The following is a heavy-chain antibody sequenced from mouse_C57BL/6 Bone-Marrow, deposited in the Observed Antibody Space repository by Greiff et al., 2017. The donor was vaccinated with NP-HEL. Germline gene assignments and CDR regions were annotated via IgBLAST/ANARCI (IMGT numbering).Heavy chain of an antibody. CDR2: IYPSDSET. J-gene: IGHJ2*01. Sequence: VQLQQSGAELVRPGSSVKLSCKASGYTFTSYWMDWVKQRPGQGLEWIGNIYPSDSETHYNQKFKDKATLTVDKSSSTAYMQLSSLTSEDSAVYYSARYPLWEEGFDYWGQGTTLTVSS. CDR3: ARYPLWEEGFDY. D-gene: IGHD4-1*01. CDR1: GYTFTSYW. V-gene: IGHV1-61*01.